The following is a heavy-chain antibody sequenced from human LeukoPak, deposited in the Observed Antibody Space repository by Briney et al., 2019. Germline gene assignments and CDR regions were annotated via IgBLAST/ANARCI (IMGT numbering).Heavy chain of an antibody. CDR3: ARDSVAHYDETKGFDP. CDR2: INADGSSA. CDR1: GFTLSNYW. Sequence: GGSLRLSCAASGFTLSNYWMHWVRQAPGKGLVWVSRINADGSSASYADSVKGRFTISRDNSKNSLYLQMNSLRAEDTAVYYCARDSVAHYDETKGFDPWGQGTLVTVSS. J-gene: IGHJ5*02. V-gene: IGHV3-74*01. D-gene: IGHD3-3*01.